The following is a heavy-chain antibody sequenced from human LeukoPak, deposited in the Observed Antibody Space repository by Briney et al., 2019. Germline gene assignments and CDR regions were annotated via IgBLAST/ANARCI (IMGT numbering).Heavy chain of an antibody. D-gene: IGHD5-18*01. CDR3: ARDRGQDTAMVSGNWYFDL. V-gene: IGHV3-33*01. CDR2: IWYDGSNK. CDR1: GFTFSSYG. J-gene: IGHJ2*01. Sequence: GRSLRLSCAASGFTFSSYGMHWVRQAPGKGLEWVAVIWYDGSNKYYADSVKGRFTISRDNSKNTLYLQMNSLRAEDTAVYYCARDRGQDTAMVSGNWYFDLWGRGTLVTVSS.